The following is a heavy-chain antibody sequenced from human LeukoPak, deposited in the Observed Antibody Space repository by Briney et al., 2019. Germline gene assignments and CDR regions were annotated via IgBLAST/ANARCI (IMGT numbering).Heavy chain of an antibody. V-gene: IGHV1-2*06. CDR2: INPNSGGT. Sequence: ASVKVSCKASGYTFTGYYMHWVRQAPGQGLEWMGRINPNSGGTNYAQKFQGRVTMTGDTSISTAYMELSRLRSDDTAVYYCARDREVRDPIRYYGMDVWGQGTTVTVSS. CDR1: GYTFTGYY. J-gene: IGHJ6*02. CDR3: ARDREVRDPIRYYGMDV. D-gene: IGHD3-10*01.